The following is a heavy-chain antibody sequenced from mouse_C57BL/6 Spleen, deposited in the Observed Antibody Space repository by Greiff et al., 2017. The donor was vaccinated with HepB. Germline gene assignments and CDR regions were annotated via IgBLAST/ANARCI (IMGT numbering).Heavy chain of an antibody. CDR1: GYTFTSYW. V-gene: IGHV1-61*01. CDR2: IYPSDSET. Sequence: QVQLQQPGAELVRPGSSVKLSCKASGYTFTSYWMDWVKQRPGQGLEWIGNIYPSDSETHYNQKFKDKATLTVDKSSSTAYMQLSSLTSEDSAVYYCARCDGYYGYWGPGTTLTVSS. CDR3: ARCDGYYGY. D-gene: IGHD2-3*01. J-gene: IGHJ2*01.